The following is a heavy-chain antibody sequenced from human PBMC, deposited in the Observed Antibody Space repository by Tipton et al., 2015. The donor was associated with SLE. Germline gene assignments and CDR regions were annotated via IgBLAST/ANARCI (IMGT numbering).Heavy chain of an antibody. CDR3: ARTTEYFDP. CDR2: VIYGGRY. J-gene: IGHJ5*02. D-gene: IGHD1-1*01. V-gene: IGHV4-39*07. CDR1: NGSITSLYDY. Sequence: TLSLTCTVSNGSITSLYDYWGWVRQPPGKGLEWLGSVIYGGRYYYNASLRSRVTISVDTVKTQVSLKLTSVTAADTAVYYCARTTEYFDPWGQGTLVTVSS.